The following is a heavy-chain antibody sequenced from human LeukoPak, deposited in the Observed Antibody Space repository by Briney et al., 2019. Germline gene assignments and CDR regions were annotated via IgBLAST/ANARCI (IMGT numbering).Heavy chain of an antibody. CDR1: GFTFSSYG. CDR3: ANFGSGSYSHFDY. CDR2: IRYDGSNK. V-gene: IGHV3-30*02. Sequence: GGSLRLSCAASGFTFSSYGMHWVRQAPGKGLGRVAFIRYDGSNKYYADSVKGRFTISRDNSKNTLYLQMNSLRAEDTAVYYCANFGSGSYSHFDYWGQGTLVTVSS. D-gene: IGHD3-10*01. J-gene: IGHJ4*02.